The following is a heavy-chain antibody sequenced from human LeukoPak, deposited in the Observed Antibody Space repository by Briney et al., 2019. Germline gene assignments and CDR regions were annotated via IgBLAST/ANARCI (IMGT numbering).Heavy chain of an antibody. CDR1: GFTFSSHG. CDR3: ARDRGYSNYYDY. J-gene: IGHJ4*02. CDR2: ISKTSNTR. V-gene: IGHV3-48*02. D-gene: IGHD5-12*01. Sequence: GGSLRLSCAASGFTFSSHGMNWVRQTPGKGLEWVSYISKTSNTRDYADSVKGRFTISRDNDKNSLSLQMNSLRDEDTAVYYCARDRGYSNYYDYWGQGTLVTASS.